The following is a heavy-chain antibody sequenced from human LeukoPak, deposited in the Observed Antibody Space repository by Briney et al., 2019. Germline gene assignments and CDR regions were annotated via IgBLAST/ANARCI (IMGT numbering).Heavy chain of an antibody. V-gene: IGHV4-34*01. CDR2: INHSGST. CDR3: ARGLSYYDFWSGYYIGVVFDI. J-gene: IGHJ3*02. CDR1: GGSFSGYY. Sequence: SETLSLTCAVYGGSFSGYYWSWIRQPPGKGLEWIGEINHSGSTNYNPSLKSRVTISVDTSKNQFSLKLSSVTAADTAVYYCARGLSYYDFWSGYYIGVVFDIWGQGTMVTVSS. D-gene: IGHD3-3*01.